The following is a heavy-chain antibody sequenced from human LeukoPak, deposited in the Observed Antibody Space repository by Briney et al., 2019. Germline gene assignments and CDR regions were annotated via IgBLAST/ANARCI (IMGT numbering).Heavy chain of an antibody. V-gene: IGHV4-59*12. D-gene: IGHD1-14*01. Sequence: SETLSLTCTVSGGSISSYYWSWIRQPPGKGLEWIGYIYYSGSTNYNPSLKSRVTISVDTSKNQFSLKLSSVTAADTAVYYCARYSAGVYYYMDVWGKGTTVTVSS. CDR2: IYYSGST. CDR3: ARYSAGVYYYMDV. J-gene: IGHJ6*03. CDR1: GGSISSYY.